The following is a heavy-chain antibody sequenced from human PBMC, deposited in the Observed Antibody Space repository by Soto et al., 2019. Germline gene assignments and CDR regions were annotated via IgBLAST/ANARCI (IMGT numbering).Heavy chain of an antibody. J-gene: IGHJ4*02. CDR2: VSSDGMNV. CDR1: GFNFRSLA. D-gene: IGHD3-3*02. CDR3: AKAPISMMVVGYFAY. V-gene: IGHV3-30*18. Sequence: QVQLVESGGGVVQPGKSLRLSCAVSGFNFRSLAVHWVRQAPGKGPEWVAAVSSDGMNVHYADSVKGRFTISRDDSETTVYLHLTSLRGDDTAMYYCAKAPISMMVVGYFAYWGQGTLVTVSS.